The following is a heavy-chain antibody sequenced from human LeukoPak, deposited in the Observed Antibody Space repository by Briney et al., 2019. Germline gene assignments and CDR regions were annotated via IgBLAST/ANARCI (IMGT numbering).Heavy chain of an antibody. V-gene: IGHV3-23*01. CDR1: GFAFSSHA. CDR2: ISISGDRT. J-gene: IGHJ4*02. D-gene: IGHD4-17*01. CDR3: ANEIRPNDY. Sequence: GGSLRLSCAASGFAFSSHAMSWVRQAPGKGLEWVSAISISGDRTYYAHSVKGRFTISRDNSKNTVYLQMNSLRAEDTAVYYCANEIRPNDYWGQGTLVTVSS.